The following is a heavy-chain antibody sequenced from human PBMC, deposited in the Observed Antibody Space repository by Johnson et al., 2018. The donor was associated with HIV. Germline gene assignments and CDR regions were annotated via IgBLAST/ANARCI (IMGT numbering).Heavy chain of an antibody. CDR3: GRADTAMVRGAFDI. V-gene: IGHV3-11*01. J-gene: IGHJ3*02. D-gene: IGHD5-18*01. Sequence: QVQLVESGGGLVKPGGSLRLSCAASGFTFSDYYMSWIRQAPGKGLEWVSYISSSGSTIYYADSVKGRFTISRENAKNSLYLQMNSLRAEDTALYYCGRADTAMVRGAFDIWGQGTMVTVSS. CDR2: ISSSGSTI. CDR1: GFTFSDYY.